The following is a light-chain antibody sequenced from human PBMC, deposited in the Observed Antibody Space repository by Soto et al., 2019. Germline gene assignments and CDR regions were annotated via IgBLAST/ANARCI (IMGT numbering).Light chain of an antibody. CDR1: QSVSSSY. Sequence: EIVLTQSPGTLSLSPGERATLSCRASQSVSSSYLAWYQQKPGQAPRLLIYGTSSRATAIPGRFSGSGSGTDFPLTISRLEPEDFAVYYCQQYGSSSWPFGQGTKVQIK. CDR3: QQYGSSSWP. V-gene: IGKV3-20*01. J-gene: IGKJ1*01. CDR2: GTS.